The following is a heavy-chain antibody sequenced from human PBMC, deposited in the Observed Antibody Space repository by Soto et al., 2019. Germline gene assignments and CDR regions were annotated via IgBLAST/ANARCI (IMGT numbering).Heavy chain of an antibody. CDR1: GFTFDDYA. Sequence: EVQLVESGGGLVQPGRSLRLSCAASGFTFDDYAMHWVRQAPGKGLEWVSGISWNSGSIGYADSVKGRDTISRDNAKNSLYLQMNSLRAEDTALYYCAKDGVWELLRGYFDYWGQGTLVTVSS. V-gene: IGHV3-9*01. J-gene: IGHJ4*02. D-gene: IGHD1-26*01. CDR2: ISWNSGSI. CDR3: AKDGVWELLRGYFDY.